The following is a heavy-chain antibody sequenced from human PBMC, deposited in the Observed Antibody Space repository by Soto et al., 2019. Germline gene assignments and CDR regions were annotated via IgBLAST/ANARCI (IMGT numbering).Heavy chain of an antibody. V-gene: IGHV3-33*01. CDR2: VWFDGSHN. Sequence: GGSLRLCYVAAGLIFSTYGMHCIREARGKGAEWVAVVWFDGSHNYSADSLKGRFTISRDNSKITLYLQMNSLRAEDTAVYYCASDLGSGNYYNPYPDHWGQGALVTVSS. CDR1: GLIFSTYG. J-gene: IGHJ4*02. D-gene: IGHD3-10*02. CDR3: ASDLGSGNYYNPYPDH.